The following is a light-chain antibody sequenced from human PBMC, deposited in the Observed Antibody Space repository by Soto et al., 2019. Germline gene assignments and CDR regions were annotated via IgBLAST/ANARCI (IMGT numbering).Light chain of an antibody. V-gene: IGKV3-20*01. CDR1: QTVSTPY. CDR3: QQHGSSPWT. J-gene: IGKJ1*01. CDR2: GAS. Sequence: EIVLTQSPGTLSSSPGERATLSCRASQTVSTPYLAWYQQKPGQAPRLLIYGASSRATGIPDRFSGSGSGTGFTLTISRLEPEDFAVYYCQQHGSSPWTFGQGTKVEI.